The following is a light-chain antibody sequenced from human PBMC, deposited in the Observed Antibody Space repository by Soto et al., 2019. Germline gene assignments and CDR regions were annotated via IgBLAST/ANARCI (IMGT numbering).Light chain of an antibody. Sequence: EIVMTQSPATLSVSPGDRATLSSRASQSVSSRLAWYQQIPGQAPRLRIYDASTRATAIPARFGGSGSGTEFTLTISSLQSEDCAVYDCQQYNNWPPLTFGGGTKVELK. J-gene: IGKJ4*01. CDR3: QQYNNWPPLT. V-gene: IGKV3-15*01. CDR1: QSVSSR. CDR2: DAS.